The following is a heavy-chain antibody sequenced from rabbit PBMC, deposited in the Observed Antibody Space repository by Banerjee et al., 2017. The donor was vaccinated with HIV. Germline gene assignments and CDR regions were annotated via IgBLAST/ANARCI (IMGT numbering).Heavy chain of an antibody. V-gene: IGHV1S45*01. Sequence: QEQLKETGGGLVQPEGSLTLTCKASGFDISNYNMQWVRQSPGKGLESIGFINTLGSAYYASWAKGRFTISKTSSTTVTLQMTSLTAADTATYFCARAGYVDVNYPFNLWGPGTLVTVS. CDR1: GFDISNYNM. CDR3: ARAGYVDVNYPFNL. CDR2: INTLGSA. J-gene: IGHJ4*01. D-gene: IGHD6-1*01.